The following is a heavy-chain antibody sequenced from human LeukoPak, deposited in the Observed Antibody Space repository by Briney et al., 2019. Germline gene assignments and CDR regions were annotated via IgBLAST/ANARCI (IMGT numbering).Heavy chain of an antibody. CDR3: TRERRGSYYAFES. CDR2: VMSGRGST. CDR1: GFSVRDFF. J-gene: IGHJ4*02. Sequence: GGAPGLLCGASGFSVRDFFNRLIPPSPGEGAGGISYVMSGRGSTNYADFVKGRFTISRDNAKNSVALQLDGLRADDTAVYFCTRERRGSYYAFESWGQGTLVPVSS. D-gene: IGHD3-16*01. V-gene: IGHV3-11*05.